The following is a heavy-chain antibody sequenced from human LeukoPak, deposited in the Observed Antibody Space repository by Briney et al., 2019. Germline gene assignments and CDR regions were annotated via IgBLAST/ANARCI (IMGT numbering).Heavy chain of an antibody. V-gene: IGHV4-34*01. D-gene: IGHD6-19*01. CDR3: ARARIAVAGTDY. Sequence: SQTLSLTCAVYGGSFSGYYWSWIRQPPGKGLEWIGEINHSGSTNYNPSLKSRVTISVDTSKNQFSLKLSSVTAADTAVYYCARARIAVAGTDYWGQGTLVTVSS. CDR1: GGSFSGYY. J-gene: IGHJ4*02. CDR2: INHSGST.